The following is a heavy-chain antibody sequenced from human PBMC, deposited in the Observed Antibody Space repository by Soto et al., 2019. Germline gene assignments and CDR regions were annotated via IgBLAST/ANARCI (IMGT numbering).Heavy chain of an antibody. J-gene: IGHJ5*02. Sequence: SETLSPTCAVSGGSISSSNWWSWVRQPPGKGLEWIGEIYHSGSTNYNPSLKSRVTISVDKSKNQFSLKLSSVTAADTAVYYCARASKTRGNNWFDPWGQGTLVTVSS. V-gene: IGHV4-4*02. CDR2: IYHSGST. CDR1: GGSISSSNW. CDR3: ARASKTRGNNWFDP.